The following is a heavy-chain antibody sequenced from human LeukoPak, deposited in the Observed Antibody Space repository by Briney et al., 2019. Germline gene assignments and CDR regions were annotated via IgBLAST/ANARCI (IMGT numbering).Heavy chain of an antibody. CDR3: ASRWLERRRDYFDY. CDR2: IKTDGSIT. J-gene: IGHJ4*02. Sequence: GGSLRLSCAASGFSFSVYWMHWVRQAPGKGPVWVSRIKTDGSITDYADFVKGRFTISRDNAKNTLYLQMNSLRAEDTAVYYCASRWLERRRDYFDYWGQGTLVTVSS. CDR1: GFSFSVYW. V-gene: IGHV3-74*01. D-gene: IGHD1-1*01.